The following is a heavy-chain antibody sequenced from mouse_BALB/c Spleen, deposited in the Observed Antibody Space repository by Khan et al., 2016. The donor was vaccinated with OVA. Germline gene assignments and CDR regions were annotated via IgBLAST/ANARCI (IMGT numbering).Heavy chain of an antibody. CDR3: TRSQGNYLFAY. Sequence: QIQLVQSGPELKKPGETVKISCKASGYTFTNYGMNWVKQAPGKGLKWMGWINTYTGEPTYGDDFKGRFAFSLETSASTASLQIINLKNEDTATYFYTRSQGNYLFAYWGQGTLVTVSA. D-gene: IGHD2-1*01. J-gene: IGHJ3*01. V-gene: IGHV9-3-1*01. CDR1: GYTFTNYG. CDR2: INTYTGEP.